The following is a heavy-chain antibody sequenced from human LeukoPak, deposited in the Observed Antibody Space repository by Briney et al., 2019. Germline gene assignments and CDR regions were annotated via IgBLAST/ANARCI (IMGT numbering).Heavy chain of an antibody. V-gene: IGHV4-34*01. CDR3: ARGPPRRIQDY. CDR1: VGSLSVYH. CDR2: INHSGST. D-gene: IGHD5-18*01. Sequence: PSESLSLTSAVYVGSLSVYHWSWIRQPPSKGLECIGDINHSGSTKYNPSLKSRVTISIDTSKNQFSLKLSSVTAAATAVYYCARGPPRRIQDYWGQGTLVTVSS. J-gene: IGHJ4*02.